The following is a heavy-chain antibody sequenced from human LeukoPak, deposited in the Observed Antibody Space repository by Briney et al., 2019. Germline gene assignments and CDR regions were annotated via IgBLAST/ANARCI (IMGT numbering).Heavy chain of an antibody. Sequence: GGSLRLSCAASGFTFSSYSMNWVRQAPGKGLEWVSYISSSSSTIYYADSVKGRFTISRDNSKNTLYLQMSSLRVEDTAVYYCAAENGGRVVGDDPFDIWGQGTMVTVSA. D-gene: IGHD3-22*01. V-gene: IGHV3-48*01. CDR3: AAENGGRVVGDDPFDI. CDR1: GFTFSSYS. CDR2: ISSSSSTI. J-gene: IGHJ3*02.